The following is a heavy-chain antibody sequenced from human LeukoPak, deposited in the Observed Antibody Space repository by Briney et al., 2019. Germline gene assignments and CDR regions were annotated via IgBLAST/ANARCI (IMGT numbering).Heavy chain of an antibody. CDR1: GGSISSYY. V-gene: IGHV4-59*01. Sequence: SETVSLTCTVSGGSISSYYWSWIRQPPGEGLEWIGYIYYSGSTNYNPSLKSRVTISVDTSKNEFSLKLSSVTAADTAVYYCARDNLEYSYGSNGRGWTNWFDPWGQGTLVTVSS. CDR2: IYYSGST. CDR3: ARDNLEYSYGSNGRGWTNWFDP. J-gene: IGHJ5*02. D-gene: IGHD5-18*01.